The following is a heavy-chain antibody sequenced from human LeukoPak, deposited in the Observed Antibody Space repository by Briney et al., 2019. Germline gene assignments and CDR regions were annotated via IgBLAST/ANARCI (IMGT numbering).Heavy chain of an antibody. CDR1: GFTFSSYS. Sequence: GGSLRLSCAASGFTFSSYSMNWVRQAPGKGLEWVSSISSSSSYIYYADSVKGRFTISRDNAKNSLYLQMNSLRAEDTAVYYCARVGGYMNPEFDYWGQGTLVTVSS. CDR2: ISSSSSYI. D-gene: IGHD5-12*01. V-gene: IGHV3-21*01. CDR3: ARVGGYMNPEFDY. J-gene: IGHJ4*02.